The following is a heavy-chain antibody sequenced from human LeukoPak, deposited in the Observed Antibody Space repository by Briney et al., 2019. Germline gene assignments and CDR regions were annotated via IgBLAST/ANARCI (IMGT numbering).Heavy chain of an antibody. D-gene: IGHD3-22*01. Sequence: PGESLKISCKGSGYSFTSYWIGWVRPMPGKGLEWMGIIYPGDSDTRYNPSFQGQVTISADKSISTAYLQWSSLKASDTAMYYCARLDRGSLIADLPFDYWGQGALVTVSS. CDR3: ARLDRGSLIADLPFDY. V-gene: IGHV5-51*01. J-gene: IGHJ4*02. CDR2: IYPGDSDT. CDR1: GYSFTSYW.